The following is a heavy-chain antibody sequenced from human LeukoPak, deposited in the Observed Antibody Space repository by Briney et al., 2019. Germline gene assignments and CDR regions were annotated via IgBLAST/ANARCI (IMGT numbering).Heavy chain of an antibody. Sequence: GGSLRLSCAASGFTFSSYAMSWVRQAPGKGLEWVSAIGGSGGSTYYADSVKGRFTISRDNSKNTLYLQMNSLRVEDTAVYYCARHVVAVGFDYWGQGTLVTVSS. D-gene: IGHD3-22*01. V-gene: IGHV3-23*01. CDR3: ARHVVAVGFDY. CDR1: GFTFSSYA. J-gene: IGHJ4*02. CDR2: IGGSGGST.